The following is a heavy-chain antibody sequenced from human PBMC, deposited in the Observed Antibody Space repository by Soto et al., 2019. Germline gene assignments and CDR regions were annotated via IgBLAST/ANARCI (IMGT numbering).Heavy chain of an antibody. J-gene: IGHJ4*02. CDR2: LIPIFGTA. Sequence: QVQLVQSGAEVKKPGSSVKVSCKASGGTFSSYAISWVRQAPGQGLEWMGGLIPIFGTANYAQKFQGRVTITADESTSTAYMELSSLRSEDTAVYYCASELEDGYNPCGFDYWGQGTLVTVSS. V-gene: IGHV1-69*12. CDR3: ASELEDGYNPCGFDY. CDR1: GGTFSSYA. D-gene: IGHD5-12*01.